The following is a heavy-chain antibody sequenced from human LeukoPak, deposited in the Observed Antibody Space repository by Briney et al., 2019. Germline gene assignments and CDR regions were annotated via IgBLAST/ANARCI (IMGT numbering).Heavy chain of an antibody. CDR3: ARSTCSSTRCLLNWFDP. CDR1: GYTFTTYA. D-gene: IGHD2-2*01. V-gene: IGHV1-3*01. CDR2: INVRNGNT. J-gene: IGHJ5*02. Sequence: ASVKVSCKASGYTFTTYAMHWVRQAPGQRREGGGCINVRNGNTKYSQKFQGRVTITRDTLASTAYMELSSLRSEDTAVYYCARSTCSSTRCLLNWFDPWGQGTLVTVSS.